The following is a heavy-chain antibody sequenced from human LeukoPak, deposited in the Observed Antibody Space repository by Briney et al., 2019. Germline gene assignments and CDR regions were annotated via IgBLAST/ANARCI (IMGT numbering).Heavy chain of an antibody. Sequence: SGGSLRLSCAASGFTFSSYGMSWVRQAPGKGLEWVSAIGGRDGSTYYADSVKGRFTISRDNSKNTLYVQINSLRADDTAVYYCAKGHYYGSGSLDYWGQGALVTVSS. CDR3: AKGHYYGSGSLDY. CDR2: IGGRDGST. V-gene: IGHV3-23*01. CDR1: GFTFSSYG. D-gene: IGHD3-10*01. J-gene: IGHJ4*02.